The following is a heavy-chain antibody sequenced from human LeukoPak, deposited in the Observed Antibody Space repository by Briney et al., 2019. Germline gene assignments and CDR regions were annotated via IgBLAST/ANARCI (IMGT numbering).Heavy chain of an antibody. V-gene: IGHV3-53*01. CDR3: AKAPLGVWPTGVFDY. CDR1: GFTVSSNY. Sequence: PGGSLRLSCAASGFTVSSNYMSWVRQAPGKGLEWVSVIYSGGSTYYADSVKGRFTISRDNSKNTLSLQMNSLRAEDTAVYYCAKAPLGVWPTGVFDYWGQGTLVTVSS. J-gene: IGHJ4*02. D-gene: IGHD3-10*01. CDR2: IYSGGST.